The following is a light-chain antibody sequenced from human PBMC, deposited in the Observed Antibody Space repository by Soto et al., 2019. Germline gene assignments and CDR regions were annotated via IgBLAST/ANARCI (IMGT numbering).Light chain of an antibody. V-gene: IGKV1-16*01. CDR3: QQYKSYPLT. CDR1: EGINSY. Sequence: DIPMTQSPSSVSASIGDRVSISCRASEGINSYLAWFQQKPGKAPKALIYATSTLHSGVPSRFSGSGSGTDFTLTITSLQPEDFATYYCQQYKSYPLTLGGGTRVDIK. CDR2: ATS. J-gene: IGKJ4*01.